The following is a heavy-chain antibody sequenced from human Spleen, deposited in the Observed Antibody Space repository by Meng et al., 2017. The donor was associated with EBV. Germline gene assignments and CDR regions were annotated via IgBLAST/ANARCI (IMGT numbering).Heavy chain of an antibody. Sequence: QVQLQDSGPVLVKPSGTLSLTDAFSGDSITNTNWLNWVRQPPGRGLEWIGEIYHAGRSNYNPSLKSRATLSVDKSKNQFSLKLTSMTAADTAVYYCVRDRRGSDPSHFDSWGQGILVTVSS. CDR1: GDSITNTNW. D-gene: IGHD1-14*01. CDR3: VRDRRGSDPSHFDS. V-gene: IGHV4-4*02. J-gene: IGHJ4*02. CDR2: IYHAGRS.